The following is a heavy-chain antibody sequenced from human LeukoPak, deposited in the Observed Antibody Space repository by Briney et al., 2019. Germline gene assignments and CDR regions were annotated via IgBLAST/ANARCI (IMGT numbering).Heavy chain of an antibody. Sequence: GGSLRLSCAASGFTFSSYWMSWVRQAPGKGLEWVANIKQDGSEKYYVDSVKGRFTISRDNAKNSLYLQMNSLRAEDTAVYYCAREEYYYGSGSYEGSHFDYWGQGTLVTVSS. J-gene: IGHJ4*02. CDR2: IKQDGSEK. CDR3: AREEYYYGSGSYEGSHFDY. CDR1: GFTFSSYW. D-gene: IGHD3-10*01. V-gene: IGHV3-7*01.